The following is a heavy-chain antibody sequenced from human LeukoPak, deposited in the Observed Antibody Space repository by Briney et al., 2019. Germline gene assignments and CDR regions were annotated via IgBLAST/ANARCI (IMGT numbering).Heavy chain of an antibody. CDR3: AKDQWLVQRPYYFDY. D-gene: IGHD6-19*01. J-gene: IGHJ4*02. Sequence: PGGSLRLSCAASGFTVSSIYMSWVRQAPGKGLEWVAFIRYDGSNKYYADSVKGRFTISRDNSKNTLYLQMNSLRAEDTAVYYCAKDQWLVQRPYYFDYWSQGTLVTVSS. CDR2: IRYDGSNK. V-gene: IGHV3-30*02. CDR1: GFTVSSIY.